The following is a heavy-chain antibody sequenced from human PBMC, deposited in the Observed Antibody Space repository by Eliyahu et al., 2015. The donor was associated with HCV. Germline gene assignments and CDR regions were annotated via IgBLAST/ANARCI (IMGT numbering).Heavy chain of an antibody. Sequence: EVQLVESGGGLVKPGGSLRLSCAASGFTFSNAXMNWVRQAPGKGLEWVGRIKSKTDGGTTDYAAPVKGRFTISRDDSKNTLYLQMNSLKTEDTAVYYCTHSEIGVGAGDYYYYGMDVWGQGTTVTVSS. CDR1: GFTFSNAX. CDR2: IKSKTDGGTT. CDR3: THSEIGVGAGDYYYYGMDV. D-gene: IGHD1-26*01. J-gene: IGHJ6*02. V-gene: IGHV3-15*07.